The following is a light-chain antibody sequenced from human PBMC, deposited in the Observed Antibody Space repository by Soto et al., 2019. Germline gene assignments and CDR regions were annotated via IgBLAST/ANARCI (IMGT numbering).Light chain of an antibody. CDR3: RLYTSASTLLYL. J-gene: IGLJ1*01. CDR2: GVT. Sequence: QSALTQPASVSGSPGQSITISCTGTSSDVGGYNYVSWYQQHPGIAPKLLIYGVTNRPSGVSTRFSGSKSGNTASLTISGLQPEDEADYNCRLYTSASTLLYLFGTGTKLTVL. CDR1: SSDVGGYNY. V-gene: IGLV2-14*01.